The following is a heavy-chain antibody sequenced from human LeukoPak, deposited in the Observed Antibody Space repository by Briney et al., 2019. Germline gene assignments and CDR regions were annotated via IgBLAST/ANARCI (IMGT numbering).Heavy chain of an antibody. V-gene: IGHV3-23*01. CDR1: GFTFTSYA. CDR2: ISGSGGST. J-gene: IGHJ4*02. CDR3: ANDCYYYESSGYYVY. Sequence: GASLRLSCAASGFTFTSYAMSWVRQAPGKGLEWVSAISGSGGSTYYADSLKGRVTISRDNSKNTLYLQMNSYTAEDRAVYYCANDCYYYESSGYYVYWGQGTLVTVSS. D-gene: IGHD3-22*01.